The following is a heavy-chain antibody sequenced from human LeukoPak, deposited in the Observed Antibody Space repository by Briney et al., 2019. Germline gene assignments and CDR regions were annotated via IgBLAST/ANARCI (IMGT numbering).Heavy chain of an antibody. CDR2: IYYSGST. V-gene: IGHV4-59*01. Sequence: SETLSLTCTVSGGSISSYYWSWIRQPPGKGLEWIGYIYYSGSTNYNPSLKSRVTISVDTSKNQFSLKLSSVTAADTAVYYCARDSLFGELLYACNYWGQGTLVTVSS. D-gene: IGHD3-10*01. J-gene: IGHJ4*02. CDR3: ARDSLFGELLYACNY. CDR1: GGSISSYY.